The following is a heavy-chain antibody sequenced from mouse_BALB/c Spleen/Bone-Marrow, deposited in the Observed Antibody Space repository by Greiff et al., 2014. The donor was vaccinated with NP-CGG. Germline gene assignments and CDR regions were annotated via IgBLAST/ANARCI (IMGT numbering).Heavy chain of an antibody. CDR2: IYPGNSDT. CDR1: GYTFTSYW. J-gene: IGHJ2*01. Sequence: DVHLVESGTVLARPGASVKMSCKASGYTFTSYWMHWVKQRPGQGLEWIGAIYPGNSDTNYNQKFKGKAKLTAVTSTSTAYMELSSLTNEDSAVYYCTSGLRLRENYFDYWGQGTTLTVPS. CDR3: TSGLRLRENYFDY. V-gene: IGHV1-5*01. D-gene: IGHD1-2*01.